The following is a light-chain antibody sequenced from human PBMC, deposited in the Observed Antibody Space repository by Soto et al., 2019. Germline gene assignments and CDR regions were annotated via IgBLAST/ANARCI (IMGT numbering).Light chain of an antibody. J-gene: IGKJ1*01. V-gene: IGKV1-5*01. Sequence: IRMTQSPSSFSASTGDRVTITCRASQSISSWLAWYQQKPGKAPKLLIYDASSLESGVPSKFSGSGSGTEFTLTISSLQPDDCATYYCQQYNSYSRTFGQGTKVDIK. CDR3: QQYNSYSRT. CDR1: QSISSW. CDR2: DAS.